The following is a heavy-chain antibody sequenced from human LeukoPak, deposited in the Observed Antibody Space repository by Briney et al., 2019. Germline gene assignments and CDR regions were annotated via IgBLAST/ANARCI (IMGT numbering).Heavy chain of an antibody. D-gene: IGHD1-26*01. J-gene: IGHJ3*01. CDR3: AKNSYSGTVSLWDF. Sequence: GGSLRLSCEGSEFTFSNYAMSWVRQAPGKVMEWVSTISGSGADTYYADSMKGRFTVSRDNSKNTLYLHMNSLRAEDTVVYYCAKNSYSGTVSLWDFWGQGTMVTVSS. CDR1: EFTFSNYA. CDR2: ISGSGADT. V-gene: IGHV3-23*01.